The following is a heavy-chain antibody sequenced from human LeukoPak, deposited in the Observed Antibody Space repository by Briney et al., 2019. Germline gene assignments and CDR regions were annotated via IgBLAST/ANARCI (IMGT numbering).Heavy chain of an antibody. V-gene: IGHV3-30*04. CDR1: GFTFSSYA. CDR2: ISYDGSNK. J-gene: IGHJ3*02. D-gene: IGHD3-9*01. Sequence: GRSLRLSCAASGFTFSSYAMHWVRQAPGKGLEWVAVISYDGSNKYYADSVKGRFTISRDNSKNTLYLQMNSLRAEDTAVYYCARGQRNDILTGYYIDAFDIWGQGTMVTVSS. CDR3: ARGQRNDILTGYYIDAFDI.